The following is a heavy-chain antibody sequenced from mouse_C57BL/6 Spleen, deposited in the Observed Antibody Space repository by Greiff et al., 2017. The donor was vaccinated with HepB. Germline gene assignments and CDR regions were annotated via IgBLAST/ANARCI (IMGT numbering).Heavy chain of an antibody. CDR2: IYPGDGDT. J-gene: IGHJ3*01. V-gene: IGHV1-82*01. Sequence: QVQLKESGPELVKPGASVKISCKASGYAFSSSWMNWVKQRPGKGLEWIGRIYPGDGDTNYNGKFKGKATLTADKSSSTAYMQLSSLTSEDSAVYFCAPSYYGSSWFAYWGQGTLVTVSA. CDR1: GYAFSSSW. CDR3: APSYYGSSWFAY. D-gene: IGHD1-1*01.